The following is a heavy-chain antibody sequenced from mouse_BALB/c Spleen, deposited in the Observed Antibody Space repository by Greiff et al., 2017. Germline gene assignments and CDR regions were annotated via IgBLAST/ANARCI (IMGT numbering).Heavy chain of an antibody. V-gene: IGHV3-8*02. CDR3: ARKNYDYDDVLYWYFDV. J-gene: IGHJ1*01. CDR1: GDSITSGY. CDR2: ISYSGST. Sequence: VQLKESGPSLVKPSQTLSLTCSVTGDSITSGYWNWIRKFPGNKLEYMGYISYSGSTYYNPSLKSRISITRDTSKNQYYLQLNSVTTEDTATYYCARKNYDYDDVLYWYFDVWGAGTTVTVSS. D-gene: IGHD2-4*01.